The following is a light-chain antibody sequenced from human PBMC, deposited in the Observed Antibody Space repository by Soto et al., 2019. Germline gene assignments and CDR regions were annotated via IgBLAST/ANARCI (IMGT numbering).Light chain of an antibody. CDR1: RSYGLSYDA. V-gene: IGLV2-23*01. CDR3: CSYVYSNSWV. J-gene: IGLJ3*02. CDR2: EGN. Sequence: QSALTHPAPVSGCPGQPITVSCPGTRSYGLSYDAVSWYQPHTGKPPKLIIYEGNKRPSGVSNRFSGHRSDNVASLTISGLQAEDEATYYCCSYVYSNSWVFGGGTKLTVL.